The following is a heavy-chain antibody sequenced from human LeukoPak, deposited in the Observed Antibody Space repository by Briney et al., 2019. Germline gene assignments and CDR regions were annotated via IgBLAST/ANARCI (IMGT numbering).Heavy chain of an antibody. Sequence: GGSLRLSCAASGFTFSSYSMNWIRQAPGKGLEWVSAISGSGGSTYYADSVKGRFTISRDNSKNTLYLQMNSLRAEDTAVYYCAKDHYYDSSGYPVVWGQGTLVTASS. CDR3: AKDHYYDSSGYPVV. CDR2: ISGSGGST. V-gene: IGHV3-23*01. CDR1: GFTFSSYS. D-gene: IGHD3-22*01. J-gene: IGHJ4*02.